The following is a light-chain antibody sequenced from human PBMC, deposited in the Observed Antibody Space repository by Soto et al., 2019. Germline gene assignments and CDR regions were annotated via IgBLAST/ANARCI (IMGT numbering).Light chain of an antibody. Sequence: DIQMTQSPSTLSASVGDRVTITCRASQSIGDSLAWYQQKPGKAPYLLISDVSSLERGVPSRFSGSGSGTEFTLTIGSLQSEDFAVYYCQQYNDWPPTFGQGTNVDIK. V-gene: IGKV1-5*01. CDR2: DVS. CDR1: QSIGDS. CDR3: QQYNDWPPT. J-gene: IGKJ1*01.